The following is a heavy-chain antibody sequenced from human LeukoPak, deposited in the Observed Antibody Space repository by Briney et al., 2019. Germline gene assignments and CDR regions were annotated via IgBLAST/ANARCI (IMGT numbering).Heavy chain of an antibody. D-gene: IGHD6-13*01. Sequence: SQTLSLTCTVSGGSISSGGYYWSWIRQHPGKGLEWIGYIYYSGSTYYNPSLKSRVTISVDTSKNQFSLKLRSVTAADTAVYYCASSAAAGTFWLDPWGQGTLVTVSS. V-gene: IGHV4-31*03. J-gene: IGHJ5*02. CDR3: ASSAAAGTFWLDP. CDR2: IYYSGST. CDR1: GGSISSGGYY.